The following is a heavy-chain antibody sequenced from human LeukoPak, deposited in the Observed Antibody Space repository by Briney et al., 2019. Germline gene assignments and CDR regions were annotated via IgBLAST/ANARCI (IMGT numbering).Heavy chain of an antibody. CDR1: GDSISGYY. J-gene: IGHJ4*02. CDR2: FYNSGST. V-gene: IGHV4-59*08. D-gene: IGHD5-18*01. CDR3: ARHAGGYSFDY. Sequence: SETLSLTCTVSGDSISGYYWSWIRQPPGKGLGWIGCFYNSGSTNYNPSLKSRVTISVDTSKSQYSLKLSSVAAADTAVYYCARHAGGYSFDYWGQGTLVTVSS.